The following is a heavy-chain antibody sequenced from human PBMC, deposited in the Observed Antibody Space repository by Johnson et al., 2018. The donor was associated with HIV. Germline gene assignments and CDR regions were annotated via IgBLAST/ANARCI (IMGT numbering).Heavy chain of an antibody. Sequence: VQLVESGGGLVQPGGSLRLSCAASGFTVSSNYMSWVRQAPGKGLEWVSVIYSGGSTYYADSVKGRFNISRDISKNTLYLEMYSLRPEDTAVYYCAKESKWESRTPHAFDLWGQGTMVTVSS. CDR1: GFTVSSNY. D-gene: IGHD1-26*01. CDR2: IYSGGST. J-gene: IGHJ3*01. CDR3: AKESKWESRTPHAFDL. V-gene: IGHV3-66*02.